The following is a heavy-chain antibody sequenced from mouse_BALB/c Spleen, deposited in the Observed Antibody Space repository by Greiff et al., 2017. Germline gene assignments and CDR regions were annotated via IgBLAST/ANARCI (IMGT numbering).Heavy chain of an antibody. CDR1: GYSITSDYA. D-gene: IGHD1-1*02. CDR2: ISYSGST. J-gene: IGHJ4*01. CDR3: ARLWKAMDY. V-gene: IGHV3-2*02. Sequence: EVQLQESGPGLVKPSQSLSLTCTVTGYSITSDYAWNWIRQFPGNKLEWMGYISYSGSTSYNPSLKSRISITRDTSKNQFFLQLNSVTTEDTATYYCARLWKAMDYWGQGTSVTVSS.